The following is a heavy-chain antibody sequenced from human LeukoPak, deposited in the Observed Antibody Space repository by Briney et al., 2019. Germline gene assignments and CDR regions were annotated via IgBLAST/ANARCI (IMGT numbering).Heavy chain of an antibody. Sequence: SETLSLTCTVSGGSISSSSYYWGWIRQPPGKGLEWIGSIYYSGSTYYNPSLKSRVTISVDTSKNQFSLTLSSVTAADTAVYYCACSPYIAEVPYYFDYWGQGTLVTVSS. CDR2: IYYSGST. CDR3: ACSPYIAEVPYYFDY. CDR1: GGSISSSSYY. D-gene: IGHD6-13*01. V-gene: IGHV4-39*01. J-gene: IGHJ4*02.